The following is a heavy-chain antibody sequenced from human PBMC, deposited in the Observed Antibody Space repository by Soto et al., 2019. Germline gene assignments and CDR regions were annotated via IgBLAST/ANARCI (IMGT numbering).Heavy chain of an antibody. V-gene: IGHV4-38-2*02. CDR3: ARDQSLLGSSGYYYGAFDI. D-gene: IGHD3-22*01. CDR1: GYSISSGYY. J-gene: IGHJ3*02. Sequence: SETLSLTCAVSGYSISSGYYWGWLRQPPGKGLEWIGSIYHGGSTYYNPSLNSRVTISVDRSKNQFSLKLSSVTAADTAVYYCARDQSLLGSSGYYYGAFDIWGQGTMVTVSS. CDR2: IYHGGST.